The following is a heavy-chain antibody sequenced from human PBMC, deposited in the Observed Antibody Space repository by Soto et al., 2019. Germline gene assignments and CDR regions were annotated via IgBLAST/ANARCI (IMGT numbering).Heavy chain of an antibody. Sequence: QVQLVESGGGVVQPGRSLRLSCAASGFTFSSYGMHWVRQAPGKGLEWVAVIWYDGSNKYYADSVKGRFTISRDNSKNTLYLQMNSLRAEDTAVYYCARDLSYGGAIDYWGQGTLVTVSS. J-gene: IGHJ4*02. CDR2: IWYDGSNK. CDR3: ARDLSYGGAIDY. CDR1: GFTFSSYG. V-gene: IGHV3-33*01. D-gene: IGHD4-17*01.